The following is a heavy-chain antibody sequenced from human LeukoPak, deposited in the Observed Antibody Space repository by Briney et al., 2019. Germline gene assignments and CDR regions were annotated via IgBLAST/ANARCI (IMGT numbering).Heavy chain of an antibody. CDR1: GYTFTGYY. CDR3: ARVRTSGRGYSDYWEGFDY. CDR2: INPNSGGT. V-gene: IGHV1-2*02. D-gene: IGHD5-12*01. J-gene: IGHJ4*02. Sequence: ASVKVSCKASGYTFTGYYMHWVRQAPGQGLEWMGWINPNSGGTNYAQKFQGRVTMTRDTSISTAYMELSRLRSDDTAVYYCARVRTSGRGYSDYWEGFDYWGQGTLVTVSS.